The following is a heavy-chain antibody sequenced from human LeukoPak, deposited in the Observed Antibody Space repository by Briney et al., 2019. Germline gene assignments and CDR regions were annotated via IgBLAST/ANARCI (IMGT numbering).Heavy chain of an antibody. D-gene: IGHD6-19*01. J-gene: IGHJ4*02. V-gene: IGHV1-69*04. CDR2: IIPILGIA. CDR3: ASLLRGWYNPFDY. Sequence: SVKVSCKASGGTFSSYAISWVRQAPGQGLEWMGRIIPILGIANYAQKFQGRVTITADKSTSTAYMELSSLRSEDTAVYYCASLLRGWYNPFDYWGQGSLVTVSS. CDR1: GGTFSSYA.